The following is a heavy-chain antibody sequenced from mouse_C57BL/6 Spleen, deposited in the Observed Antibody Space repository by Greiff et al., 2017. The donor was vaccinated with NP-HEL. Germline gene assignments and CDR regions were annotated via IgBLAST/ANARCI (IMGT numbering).Heavy chain of an antibody. CDR1: GYSITSGYY. Sequence: EVQLQQSGPGLVKPSQSLSLTCSVTGYSITSGYYWNWIRQFPGNQLEWMGYISYDGSNNYNPSLKNRISITRDTSKNQFFLKLNSVTTEDTATYYCARDDWDDWYFDVRGTGTTVTVSS. J-gene: IGHJ1*03. V-gene: IGHV3-6*01. CDR3: ARDDWDDWYFDV. CDR2: ISYDGSN. D-gene: IGHD4-1*01.